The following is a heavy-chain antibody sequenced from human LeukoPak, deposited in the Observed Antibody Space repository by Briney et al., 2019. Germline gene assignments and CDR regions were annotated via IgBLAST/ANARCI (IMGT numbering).Heavy chain of an antibody. CDR3: ARVRWGLRSFDY. V-gene: IGHV1-2*06. D-gene: IGHD1-26*01. Sequence: ASVKVSCKASGYTFTGYYMHWVRQAPVQGLEWMGRINPNSGGTNYAQKFQGRVTMTRDTSISTAYMELSRLRSDDTAVYYCARVRWGLRSFDYWGQGTLVTVSS. J-gene: IGHJ4*02. CDR1: GYTFTGYY. CDR2: INPNSGGT.